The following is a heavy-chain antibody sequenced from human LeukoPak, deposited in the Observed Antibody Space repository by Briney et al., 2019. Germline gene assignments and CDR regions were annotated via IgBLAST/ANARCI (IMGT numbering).Heavy chain of an antibody. J-gene: IGHJ6*03. V-gene: IGHV3-30*02. D-gene: IGHD2-15*01. CDR1: GFVFSDYG. CDR3: ARDPLGYCSGGSCYYYYMDV. Sequence: GGSLRLSCATSGFVFSDYGIHWVRQAPGKGLEWVAFIRYDGSDPNYPDSVKGRFTISRDNSKNMVQLQMNSLRAEDTAVYYCARDPLGYCSGGSCYYYYMDVWGKGTTVTVSS. CDR2: IRYDGSDP.